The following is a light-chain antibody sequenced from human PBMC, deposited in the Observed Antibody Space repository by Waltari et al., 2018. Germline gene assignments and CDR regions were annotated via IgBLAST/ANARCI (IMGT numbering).Light chain of an antibody. V-gene: IGKV3-20*01. Sequence: EIVLTQSPGTLSLSPGERATLSCRASQSVSRALRTLAWYQQKPGQAPRLLIYDASTRATCIPDRFSGSGSGTDFTLTISRLEPDDFAVYYCQRYGTLPATFGQGTKVEIK. CDR2: DAS. CDR3: QRYGTLPAT. CDR1: QSVSRALRT. J-gene: IGKJ1*01.